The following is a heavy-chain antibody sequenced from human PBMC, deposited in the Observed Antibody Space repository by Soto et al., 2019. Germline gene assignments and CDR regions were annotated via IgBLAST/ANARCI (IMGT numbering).Heavy chain of an antibody. J-gene: IGHJ6*02. CDR3: AIPSADCRGARCSSGGYYYGMDV. Sequence: QVHLVQSGAEVKKPGASVKVSCKVSGDTLTAFSMHWVRQALGKGPEWMGRFDPEEGETVYAKKFQGRVSMTEDTFTDTAYMELSSLRSDDTAVYYCAIPSADCRGARCSSGGYYYGMDVWGQGTTVTVSS. D-gene: IGHD2-2*01. CDR1: GDTLTAFS. V-gene: IGHV1-24*01. CDR2: FDPEEGET.